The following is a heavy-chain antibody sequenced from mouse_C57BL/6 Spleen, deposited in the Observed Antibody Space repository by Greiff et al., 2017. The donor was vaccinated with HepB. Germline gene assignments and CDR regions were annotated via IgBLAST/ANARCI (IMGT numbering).Heavy chain of an antibody. Sequence: EVQLQQSGPGLVKPSQSLSLTCSVTGYSITSGYYWNWIRQFPGNKLEWMGYISYDGSNNYNPSLKNRITITRDTSKNQFFLKLNSVTTEDTDTYYSARGGSTEGFAYWGQGTLVTVSA. CDR2: ISYDGSN. V-gene: IGHV3-6*01. J-gene: IGHJ3*01. CDR3: ARGGSTEGFAY. D-gene: IGHD2-1*01. CDR1: GYSITSGYY.